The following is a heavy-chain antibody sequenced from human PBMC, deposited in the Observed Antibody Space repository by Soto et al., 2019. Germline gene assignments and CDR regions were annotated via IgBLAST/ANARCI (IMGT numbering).Heavy chain of an antibody. J-gene: IGHJ1*01. V-gene: IGHV1-69*13. D-gene: IGHD5-12*01. CDR3: AREASGYDF. Sequence: ASVKVSCKATGGTFSSFGMRWVRQAPGQGLEWMGGIIPVFGRPNYAQRFRGRLTITADESTNTTYMELIDLTSEDTAVYYCAREASGYDFWGQGTQVTVSS. CDR1: GGTFSSFG. CDR2: IIPVFGRP.